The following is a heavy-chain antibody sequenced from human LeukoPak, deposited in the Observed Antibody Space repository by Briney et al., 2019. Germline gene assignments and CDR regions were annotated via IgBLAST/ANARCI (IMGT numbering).Heavy chain of an antibody. Sequence: PGGPLRLSCAASGFTFSSYSMNWVRQAPGKGLEWVSYISSSSSTIYYADSVKGRFTISRDNAKNSLYLQMNSLRDEDTAVYYCASLTVNIVVVTASYGYFDLWGRGTLVTVSS. D-gene: IGHD2-21*02. CDR1: GFTFSSYS. CDR2: ISSSSSTI. J-gene: IGHJ2*01. CDR3: ASLTVNIVVVTASYGYFDL. V-gene: IGHV3-48*02.